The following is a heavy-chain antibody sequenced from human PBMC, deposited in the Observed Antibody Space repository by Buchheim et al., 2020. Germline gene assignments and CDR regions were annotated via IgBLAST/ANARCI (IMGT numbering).Heavy chain of an antibody. Sequence: QVQLQESGPGLVKPSQTLSLTCTVSGGSISSGGYYWSWIRQHPGKGLEWIGYTYYSGSTYYNPSLKSRVTISVATPKNQFSLKLSSVTAADTAVYYCARERYGDYEFRWFDPWGQGTL. J-gene: IGHJ5*02. V-gene: IGHV4-31*03. CDR1: GGSISSGGYY. D-gene: IGHD4-17*01. CDR3: ARERYGDYEFRWFDP. CDR2: TYYSGST.